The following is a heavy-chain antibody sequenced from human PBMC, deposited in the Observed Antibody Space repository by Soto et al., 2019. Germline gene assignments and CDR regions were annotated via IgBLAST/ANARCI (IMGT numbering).Heavy chain of an antibody. CDR3: ARVKWELHEAFDI. CDR1: GFTFSSYW. D-gene: IGHD1-26*01. Sequence: EVQLVESGGGLVQPGGSLRLSCAASGFTFSSYWMSWVRQAPGKGLEWVANIKQDGSEKYYVDSVKGRFTISRDNAKNSLYLQMNSLRAEDTAVYYCARVKWELHEAFDIWGQGTMVTVSS. V-gene: IGHV3-7*03. J-gene: IGHJ3*02. CDR2: IKQDGSEK.